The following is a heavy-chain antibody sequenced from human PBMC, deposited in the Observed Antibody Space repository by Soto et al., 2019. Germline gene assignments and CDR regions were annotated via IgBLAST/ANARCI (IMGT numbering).Heavy chain of an antibody. V-gene: IGHV4-30-4*01. J-gene: IGHJ3*02. CDR3: AREGVDFAKSGGAFDI. Sequence: QVQLQESGPGLVKPSQTLSLTCTVSGGSISSGDYYWSWIRQPPGKGLEWIGYIYYSGSTYYNPSLKSRVTISVDTSKTQFSLKLSSVTAADTAVYYCAREGVDFAKSGGAFDIWGQGTMVTVSS. CDR2: IYYSGST. CDR1: GGSISSGDYY. D-gene: IGHD2-15*01.